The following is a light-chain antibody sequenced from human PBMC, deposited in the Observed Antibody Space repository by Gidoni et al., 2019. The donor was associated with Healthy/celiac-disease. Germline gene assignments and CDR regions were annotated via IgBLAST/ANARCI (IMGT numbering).Light chain of an antibody. Sequence: DIVLTQSPATLSLPPGERATLSCMAIQSVSSYLTWYQQKPGQAPRLLIYDASNRATGIPARFSGSGCGTDFTLTISSLEPEDFAVYYCQKHSNWPTFGQGTRLEIK. CDR3: QKHSNWPT. V-gene: IGKV3-11*01. CDR2: DAS. CDR1: QSVSSY. J-gene: IGKJ5*01.